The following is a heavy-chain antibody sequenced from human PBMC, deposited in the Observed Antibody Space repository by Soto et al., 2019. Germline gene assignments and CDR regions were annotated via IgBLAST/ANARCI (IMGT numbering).Heavy chain of an antibody. D-gene: IGHD6-19*01. CDR1: GDTFTGYA. CDR3: ARAVAVPADFDY. J-gene: IGHJ4*02. Sequence: QVQLVQSGAEEKKPGASVKVSCKASGDTFTGYAFHWVRQAPGQGLEWMGWINAGNGNTKYSQKFQGRVTITRDTSASTAYMELSSLRSEDTAVYYCARAVAVPADFDYWGQGTLVTVSS. V-gene: IGHV1-3*05. CDR2: INAGNGNT.